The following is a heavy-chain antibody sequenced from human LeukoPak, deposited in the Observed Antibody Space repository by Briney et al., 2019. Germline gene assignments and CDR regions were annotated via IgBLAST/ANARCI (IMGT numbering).Heavy chain of an antibody. D-gene: IGHD1-26*01. J-gene: IGHJ4*02. CDR3: ARGSGSYSPGYFDY. Sequence: SETLSLTCTVSGGSISSSSYYWGWIRQPPGKGLEWIGTIYYSGSTYYNPSLKSRVTISVDTSKNQFSLKLSSVTAADTAVYYCARGSGSYSPGYFDYWGQGTLVTVSS. CDR2: IYYSGST. V-gene: IGHV4-39*07. CDR1: GGSISSSSYY.